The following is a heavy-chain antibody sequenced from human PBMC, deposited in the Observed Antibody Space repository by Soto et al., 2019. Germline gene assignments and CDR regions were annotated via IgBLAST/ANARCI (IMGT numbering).Heavy chain of an antibody. CDR3: AKSKAVPGNARDYYYGMDV. J-gene: IGHJ6*01. CDR2: ISADNGNT. Sequence: QVQLVQSGAEVKKPGASVKVSCKASGYTFTSYGISWVRQAPGQGLEWMGWISADNGNTIYVQKFQGRVTMTTDTSTNTAYMEVRSLRSDDTAVYYCAKSKAVPGNARDYYYGMDVW. CDR1: GYTFTSYG. D-gene: IGHD6-19*01. V-gene: IGHV1-18*04.